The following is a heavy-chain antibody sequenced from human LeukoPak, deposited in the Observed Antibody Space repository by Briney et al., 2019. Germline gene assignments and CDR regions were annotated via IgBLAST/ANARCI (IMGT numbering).Heavy chain of an antibody. CDR1: GGSISSYY. J-gene: IGHJ4*02. V-gene: IGHV4-59*08. CDR2: IYYSGST. Sequence: PSETLSLTCTVSGGSISSYYWSWIRQPPGKGLEWIGYIYYSGSTNYNPSLKSRVTISVDTSKNQFSQKLSSVTAADTAVYYCARHPRVATNFDYWGQGTLVTVSS. CDR3: ARHPRVATNFDY. D-gene: IGHD5-12*01.